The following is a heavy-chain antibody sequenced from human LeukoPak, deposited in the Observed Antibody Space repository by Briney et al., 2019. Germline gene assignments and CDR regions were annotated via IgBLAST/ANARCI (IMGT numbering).Heavy chain of an antibody. CDR1: GGSISSYY. J-gene: IGHJ4*02. D-gene: IGHD3-10*01. CDR2: IYYSGST. Sequence: SETLSLTCTVSGGSISSYYWSWIRQPPGKGLEWIGYIYYSGSTNYNPSLKSRVTISVDTSKNQFSLKLGSVTAADTAVYYCARITMVRGVIAKWGQGTLVTVSS. CDR3: ARITMVRGVIAK. V-gene: IGHV4-59*01.